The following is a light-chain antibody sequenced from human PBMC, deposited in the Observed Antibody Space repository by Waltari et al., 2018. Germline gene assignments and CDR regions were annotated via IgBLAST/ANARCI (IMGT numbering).Light chain of an antibody. Sequence: DIQMTQSPSSLSASVGDRVTITCQASQDISNYLNWYQQKPGKAPKLLIYDASNLETGVPSRFSGSGSGTDFTFTIRSLQPEDIATYYCQQYDNPPFTFGPGTKVDIK. CDR2: DAS. CDR1: QDISNY. CDR3: QQYDNPPFT. J-gene: IGKJ3*01. V-gene: IGKV1-33*01.